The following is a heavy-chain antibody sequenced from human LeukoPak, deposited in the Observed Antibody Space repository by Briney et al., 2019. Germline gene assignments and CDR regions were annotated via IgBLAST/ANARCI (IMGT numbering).Heavy chain of an antibody. CDR2: LSYDGSNK. V-gene: IGHV3-30-3*01. D-gene: IGHD3-16*01. J-gene: IGHJ5*02. CDR1: GFTFNNYA. Sequence: PGRSLRLSCAASGFTFNNYAMHWVRQAPGKGLEWVAFLSYDGSNKYYADSVKGRFTISRDNSKNTLYLQMNSLTAEDTAMYYCAGDVGGRWFDPWGQGNLVTVSS. CDR3: AGDVGGRWFDP.